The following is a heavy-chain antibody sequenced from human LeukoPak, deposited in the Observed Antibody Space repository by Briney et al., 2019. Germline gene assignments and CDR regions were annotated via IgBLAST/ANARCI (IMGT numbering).Heavy chain of an antibody. J-gene: IGHJ4*02. V-gene: IGHV3-23*01. CDR2: ISGGGGST. Sequence: GGSLRLSCAASGFTFSSYAMTWVRQAPGKGLEWVLDISGGGGSTYYADSVKGRFTISRDNSKNTLYLQINSLRAEDTAVYYCAKRTPSVGFDYWGQGTLVTVSS. D-gene: IGHD2-15*01. CDR3: AKRTPSVGFDY. CDR1: GFTFSSYA.